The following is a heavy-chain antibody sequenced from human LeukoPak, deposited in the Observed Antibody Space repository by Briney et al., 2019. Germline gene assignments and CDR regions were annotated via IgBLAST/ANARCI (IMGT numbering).Heavy chain of an antibody. V-gene: IGHV3-23*01. J-gene: IGHJ4*02. CDR3: AKDLTPSQLVPLFDY. CDR2: ISGSCGST. CDR1: GFTFSSYS. Sequence: PGRSLRLSCAASGFTFSSYSMNSARHAPGKGLEWVSIISGSCGSTYYADSVKGRFTISRDNSKNTLYLQMNSLRTEDTAVYYCAKDLTPSQLVPLFDYWGQGTLVTVSS. D-gene: IGHD6-13*01.